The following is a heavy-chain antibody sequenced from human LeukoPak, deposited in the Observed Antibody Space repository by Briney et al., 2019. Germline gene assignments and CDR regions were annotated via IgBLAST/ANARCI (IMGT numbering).Heavy chain of an antibody. CDR3: ARDIFVTKGIDF. D-gene: IGHD3-9*01. V-gene: IGHV1-69*05. CDR1: GGTFSSYA. CDR2: IIPIFGTA. J-gene: IGHJ4*02. Sequence: PGASVKVSCKASGGTFSSYAISWVRQVPGQGLEWMGGIIPIFGTANYAQKFQGRVTITTDESTSTAYMELSRLRSDDTAVYYCARDIFVTKGIDFWGQGTLVTVSS.